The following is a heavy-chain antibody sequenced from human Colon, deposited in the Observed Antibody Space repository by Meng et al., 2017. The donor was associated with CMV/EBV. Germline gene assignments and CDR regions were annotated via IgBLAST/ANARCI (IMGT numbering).Heavy chain of an antibody. CDR3: ARVRITMIVDD. V-gene: IGHV4-39*01. CDR2: IYYSGST. J-gene: IGHJ4*02. CDR1: AGSISSSSYY. Sequence: SETLSLTCTVSAGSISSSSYYWGWIRQPPGKGLEWIGSIYYSGSTYYNPSLKSRVTISVATSKNQFSLKLSSVTAADTAVYYCARVRITMIVDDWGQGTLVTVSS. D-gene: IGHD3-22*01.